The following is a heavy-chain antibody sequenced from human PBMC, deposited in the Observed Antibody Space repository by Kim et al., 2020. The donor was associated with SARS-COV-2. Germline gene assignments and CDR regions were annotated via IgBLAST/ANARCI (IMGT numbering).Heavy chain of an antibody. CDR3: ARDQNSSSYWGFYYYYYYYMDV. J-gene: IGHJ6*03. V-gene: IGHV3-33*01. CDR1: GFTFSSYG. D-gene: IGHD6-13*01. Sequence: GGSLRLSCAASGFTFSSYGMHWVRQAPGKGLEWVAVIWYDGSNKYYAVSVKGRFTISRDNSKNTLYLQMNSLRAEDTAVYYCARDQNSSSYWGFYYYYYYYMDVWGKGTTVTVSS. CDR2: IWYDGSNK.